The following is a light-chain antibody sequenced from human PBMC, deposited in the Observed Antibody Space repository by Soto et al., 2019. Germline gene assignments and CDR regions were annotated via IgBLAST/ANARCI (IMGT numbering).Light chain of an antibody. Sequence: QSVLTQPASVSGSPRQSITISCTGTSSDVGGYNYVSWFQHHPGKVPKLMIYEVSHRPSGVSDRFSGSKSGTTASLTISGLQAEDEADYYCCSFTNSYTWVFGGGTKLTVL. J-gene: IGLJ3*02. V-gene: IGLV2-14*01. CDR1: SSDVGGYNY. CDR2: EVS. CDR3: CSFTNSYTWV.